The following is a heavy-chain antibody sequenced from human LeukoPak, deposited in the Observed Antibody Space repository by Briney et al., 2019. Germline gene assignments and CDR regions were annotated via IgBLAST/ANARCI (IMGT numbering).Heavy chain of an antibody. D-gene: IGHD6-19*01. CDR2: ISSANSYK. Sequence: GGSLRLSCAASGFTFSSDSMKWVRQAPGKGLEWVSSISSANSYKYYGDSVKGRFTISRDNAKNSLYLQMSSLRAEDTAVYYCARGPSLIGVAGTWPHDYWGQGTLVTVSS. V-gene: IGHV3-21*01. CDR3: ARGPSLIGVAGTWPHDY. CDR1: GFTFSSDS. J-gene: IGHJ4*02.